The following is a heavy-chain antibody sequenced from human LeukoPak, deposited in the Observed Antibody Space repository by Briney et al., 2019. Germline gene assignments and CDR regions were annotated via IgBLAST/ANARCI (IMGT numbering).Heavy chain of an antibody. J-gene: IGHJ4*02. CDR2: ITGSGGST. V-gene: IGHV3-23*01. Sequence: PGGSLRLSCAASGFSFSGHWMSWVRQAPGRGLEWVSAITGSGGSTYYADSVKGRFIISRDNSRNTLYLQMDSLRVDDTALYFCAEDDRLSSGPAHWGQGTLVTVSS. CDR3: AEDDRLSSGPAH. CDR1: GFSFSGHW. D-gene: IGHD6-19*01.